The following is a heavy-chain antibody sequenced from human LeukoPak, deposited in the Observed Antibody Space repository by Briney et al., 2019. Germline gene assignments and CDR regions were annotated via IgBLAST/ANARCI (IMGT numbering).Heavy chain of an antibody. Sequence: SETVSLTCAVYGGPFSGYYWSWIRQPPGKGLEWIGEINHSGSTNYNPSLKSRVTISVDTSKNQFSLKLSSVTAADTAVYYCARVSGGYWGQGTLVTVSS. CDR3: ARVSGGY. CDR2: INHSGST. CDR1: GGPFSGYY. J-gene: IGHJ4*02. D-gene: IGHD4-23*01. V-gene: IGHV4-34*01.